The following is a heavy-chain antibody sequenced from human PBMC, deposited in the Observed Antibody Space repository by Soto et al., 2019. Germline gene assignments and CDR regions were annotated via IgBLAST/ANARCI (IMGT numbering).Heavy chain of an antibody. J-gene: IGHJ4*02. D-gene: IGHD2-21*02. CDR3: GRDGGYYGIDS. CDR1: GFTFSTYD. V-gene: IGHV3-13*01. Sequence: GGSLRLSCAASGFTFSTYDMHWVRQVTGKGLEWVSVIGTAGDTYYPDSVRGRLTISRDNAKNSLYLQMNSLRAGDTAVYYCGRDGGYYGIDSWGQGTLVTVSS. CDR2: IGTAGDT.